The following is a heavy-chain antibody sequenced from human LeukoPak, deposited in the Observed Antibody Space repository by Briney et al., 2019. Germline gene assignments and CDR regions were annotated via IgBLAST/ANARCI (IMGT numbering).Heavy chain of an antibody. V-gene: IGHV4-39*07. CDR1: GGSISSSSYY. J-gene: IGHJ5*02. Sequence: SETLSLTCSVSGGSISSSSYYWGWIRQPPGKGLEWIGSIYYSGTTYYNPSLKGRVTISVDTSKNQFSLKLSSVTAADTAVYYCARECGDYVNWFDPWGQGTLVTVSS. CDR2: IYYSGTT. D-gene: IGHD4-17*01. CDR3: ARECGDYVNWFDP.